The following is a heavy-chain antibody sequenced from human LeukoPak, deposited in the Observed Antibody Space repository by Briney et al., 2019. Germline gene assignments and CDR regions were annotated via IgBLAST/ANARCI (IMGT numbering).Heavy chain of an antibody. D-gene: IGHD5-18*01. CDR3: ARPDVVERKGYSYDY. V-gene: IGHV3-23*01. CDR1: GFTFSSYA. Sequence: GGSLRLSCAASGFTFSSYAMSWVRQAPGKGLEWISAISGSGGSTYYADSVKGRFTISRDNSKNTLYLQMNSLRAEDTAVYYCARPDVVERKGYSYDYWGQGTLVTVSS. J-gene: IGHJ4*02. CDR2: ISGSGGST.